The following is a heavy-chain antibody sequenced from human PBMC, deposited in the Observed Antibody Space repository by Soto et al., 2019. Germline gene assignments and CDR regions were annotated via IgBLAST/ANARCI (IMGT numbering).Heavy chain of an antibody. Sequence: GGSLRLSCDVSGFNFSSYGIHWVRQAPGKGLEWVAIIWNDGSNDYYADPVKGRFTISRDNSKNTVYLQVSKLRAEDTAVYFCARDQTDSGGYSDSWGQGTLVTVSS. J-gene: IGHJ4*02. CDR1: GFNFSSYG. D-gene: IGHD3-22*01. V-gene: IGHV3-33*01. CDR2: IWNDGSND. CDR3: ARDQTDSGGYSDS.